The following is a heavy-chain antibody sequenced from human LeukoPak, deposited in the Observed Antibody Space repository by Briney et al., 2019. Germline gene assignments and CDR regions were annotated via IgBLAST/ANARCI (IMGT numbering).Heavy chain of an antibody. CDR1: GFTFSSYA. CDR2: ISYDGSNK. CDR3: ARGPNYGDRVDYFDY. Sequence: PGRSLRLSCAASGFTFSSYAMHWVRQAPGKGLEWVAVISYDGSNKYYADSVKGRFTISRDNSKNTLYLQMNSLRVDDSAVYYCARGPNYGDRVDYFDYWGQGTLVTVSS. D-gene: IGHD4-17*01. V-gene: IGHV3-30*04. J-gene: IGHJ4*02.